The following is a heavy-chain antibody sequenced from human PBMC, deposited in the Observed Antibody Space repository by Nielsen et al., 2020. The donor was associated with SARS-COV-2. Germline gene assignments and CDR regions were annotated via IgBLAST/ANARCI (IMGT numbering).Heavy chain of an antibody. D-gene: IGHD4-17*01. CDR2: INPNSGGT. V-gene: IGHV1-2*02. CDR1: GYTFTGYY. Sequence: SVKVSCKASGYTFTGYYMHWVRQAPGQGLEWMGWINPNSGGTNYAQKFQGRVTMTRNTSISTAYMELSSLRSEDTAVYYCAREGTEPTVPLWGRYYYYYGMDVWGQGTTVTVSS. J-gene: IGHJ6*02. CDR3: AREGTEPTVPLWGRYYYYYGMDV.